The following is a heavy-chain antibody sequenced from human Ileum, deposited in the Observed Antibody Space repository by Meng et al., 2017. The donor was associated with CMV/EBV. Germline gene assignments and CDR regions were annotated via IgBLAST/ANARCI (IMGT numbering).Heavy chain of an antibody. CDR2: LNNDGSYM. CDR3: ARPRDGYSPFEL. J-gene: IGHJ4*02. CDR1: GFTLSSYW. V-gene: IGHV3-74*03. Sequence: GESLKISCAASGFTLSSYWMHWVRQATGKGLVWVARLNNDGSYMTYADSVRGRFAISRDNAKNMVYLQMNSLTADDTAVYYCARPRDGYSPFELWGPGTLVTVAS. D-gene: IGHD5-18*01.